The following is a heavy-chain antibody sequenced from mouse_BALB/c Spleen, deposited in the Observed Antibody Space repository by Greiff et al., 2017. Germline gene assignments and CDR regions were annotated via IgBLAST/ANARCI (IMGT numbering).Heavy chain of an antibody. Sequence: VQLQQSGAELVKPGASVKLSCTASGFNIKDTYMHWVKQRPEQGLEWIGRIDPANGNTKYDPKFQGKATITADTSSNTAYLQLSSLTSEDTAVYYCARYHDYYAMDYWGQGTSVTVSS. D-gene: IGHD5-1*01. J-gene: IGHJ4*01. CDR1: GFNIKDTY. V-gene: IGHV14-3*02. CDR3: ARYHDYYAMDY. CDR2: IDPANGNT.